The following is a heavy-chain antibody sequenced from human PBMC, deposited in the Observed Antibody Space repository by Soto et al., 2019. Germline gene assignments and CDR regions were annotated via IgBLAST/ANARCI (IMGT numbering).Heavy chain of an antibody. CDR1: GFTFSSYA. J-gene: IGHJ4*02. CDR3: ARAYSGYDYVIEYSSGWFPTSFDY. D-gene: IGHD5-12*01. V-gene: IGHV3-30*14. CDR2: ISYDGSNK. Sequence: QVQLVESGGGVVQPGRSLRLSCAASGFTFSSYAMHWVRQAPGKGLEWVAVISYDGSNKYYADSVKGRFTISRDNSKNTLYLQMNSLRAEDAAVYYCARAYSGYDYVIEYSSGWFPTSFDYWGQGTLVTVSS.